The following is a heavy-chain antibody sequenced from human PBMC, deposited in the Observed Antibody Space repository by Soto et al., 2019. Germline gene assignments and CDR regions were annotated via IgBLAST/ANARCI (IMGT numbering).Heavy chain of an antibody. CDR3: ARDRLVPYGYGMDV. Sequence: GGSLRLSCAASGFTFRSYGIHWVRQAPGKGLEWVALIWFDGSKKYYVDSVKGRFAVSRDNSKNTQYLQMNSLRVEDTAVYYCARDRLVPYGYGMDVWGQGTTITVSS. CDR2: IWFDGSKK. CDR1: GFTFRSYG. J-gene: IGHJ6*02. D-gene: IGHD2-2*01. V-gene: IGHV3-33*01.